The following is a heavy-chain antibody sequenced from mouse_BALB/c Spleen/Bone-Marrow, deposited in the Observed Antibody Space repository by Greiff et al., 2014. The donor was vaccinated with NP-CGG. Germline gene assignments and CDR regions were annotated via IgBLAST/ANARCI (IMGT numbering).Heavy chain of an antibody. CDR3: ARREGNHAAWFAY. CDR2: IHYSSST. Sequence: VHVKQSGPDLVKPSQSLSLTCTVTGYSITSGYSWHWIRQFPGNKLEWMDYIHYSSSTNYNPSLKSRISITRDTSKNQLFLQLNSLTTEDTATYYCARREGNHAAWFAYWGQGTLVTVSA. V-gene: IGHV3-1*02. CDR1: GYSITSGYS. D-gene: IGHD2-1*01. J-gene: IGHJ3*01.